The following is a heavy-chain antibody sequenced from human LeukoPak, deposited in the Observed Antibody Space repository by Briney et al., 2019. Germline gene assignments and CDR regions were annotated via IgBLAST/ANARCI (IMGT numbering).Heavy chain of an antibody. CDR1: GGSISSYY. D-gene: IGHD5-24*01. CDR3: ARSWRDGYKSQIPFDY. V-gene: IGHV4-59*01. Sequence: PSETLSLTCTVSGGSISSYYWSWIRQPPGKGLEWIGYIYYSGSTNYNPSLKSRVTISVDTSKNQFSLKLSSVTAADTAVYCCARSWRDGYKSQIPFDYWGQGTLVTVSS. CDR2: IYYSGST. J-gene: IGHJ4*02.